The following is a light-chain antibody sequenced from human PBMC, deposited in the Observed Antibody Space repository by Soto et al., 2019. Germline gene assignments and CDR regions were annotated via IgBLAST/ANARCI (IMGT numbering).Light chain of an antibody. Sequence: QPVLTQSPSASASLGASVKLTCTLSSGHSSYAIAWHQQQPEKGPRYLMKLNSDGSHSKGDGIPGRFSGSSSGAERYLTISSLQSEDEADYYCQTWGTGVPVFGGGTQLTVL. CDR2: LNSDGSH. J-gene: IGLJ2*01. CDR3: QTWGTGVPV. V-gene: IGLV4-69*01. CDR1: SGHSSYA.